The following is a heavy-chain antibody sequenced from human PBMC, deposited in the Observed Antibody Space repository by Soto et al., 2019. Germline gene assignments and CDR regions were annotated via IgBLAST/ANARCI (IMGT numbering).Heavy chain of an antibody. CDR3: ARDLGAPGRGSAVGYYYHYGMDV. CDR2: IKEDGSEK. D-gene: IGHD2-2*01. CDR1: EFTFSSYW. V-gene: IGHV3-7*05. J-gene: IGHJ6*02. Sequence: EVQLVESGGGLVQPGGSLRLSCAASEFTFSSYWMNWVRQAPGKGLEWVANIKEDGSEKYYVDSVKGRFTISSDNAKNSMYRQMSRLRGEDTAVYYCARDLGAPGRGSAVGYYYHYGMDVWGQGTTVTVSS.